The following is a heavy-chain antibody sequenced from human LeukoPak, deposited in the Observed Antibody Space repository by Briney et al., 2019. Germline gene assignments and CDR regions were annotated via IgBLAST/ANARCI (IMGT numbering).Heavy chain of an antibody. CDR1: GFTFTTYW. CDR3: ASPRIYRGGDCYSPGY. J-gene: IGHJ4*02. V-gene: IGHV3-74*01. CDR2: INSDGSIT. D-gene: IGHD2-21*02. Sequence: PGGSLRLSCAASGFTFTTYWMHWVRQAPGKGLVWVSHINSDGSITSYADSVKGRFTISRDNAKNTLYPQMNSLRAEDTAVYYCASPRIYRGGDCYSPGYWGQGTLVTVSS.